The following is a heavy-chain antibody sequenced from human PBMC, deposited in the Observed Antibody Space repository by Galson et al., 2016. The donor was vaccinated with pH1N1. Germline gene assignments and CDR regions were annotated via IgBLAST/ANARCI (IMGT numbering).Heavy chain of an antibody. CDR1: RFTFSSHG. Sequence: SLRLSCAASRFTFSSHGMSWVRQTPGRGLEWLSHITGGGRTYAADPVKGRFTISRDNSKNTVYLEMNSLRAEDTAVYFCAKDVAVAGTNYFDHWGQGTLVTISS. J-gene: IGHJ4*02. CDR2: ITGGGRT. V-gene: IGHV3-23*01. D-gene: IGHD6-19*01. CDR3: AKDVAVAGTNYFDH.